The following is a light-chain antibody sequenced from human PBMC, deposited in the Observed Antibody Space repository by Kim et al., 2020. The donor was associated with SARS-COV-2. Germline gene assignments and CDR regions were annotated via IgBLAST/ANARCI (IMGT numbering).Light chain of an antibody. Sequence: DIQMTQSPSSLSASVGDRVNITCQASQDISHYLNWYQQKPGKAPKLLIYDASHLETGVPSRFSGSGSGTDFTFTISSLQPEDIATYYCQQYDNLPTFGGGTKVDIK. CDR2: DAS. J-gene: IGKJ4*01. V-gene: IGKV1-33*01. CDR1: QDISHY. CDR3: QQYDNLPT.